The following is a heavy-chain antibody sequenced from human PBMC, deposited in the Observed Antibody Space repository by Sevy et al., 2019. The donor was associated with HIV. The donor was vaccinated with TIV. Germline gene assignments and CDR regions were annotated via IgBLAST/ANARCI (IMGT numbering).Heavy chain of an antibody. D-gene: IGHD2-15*01. J-gene: IGHJ5*02. Sequence: ASVKVSCKASGYTFTSYGISWVRQAPGQGLEWMGWISAYNGNTNYAQKLQGRVTMTTDTSTSTAYMELWSLRSYDTAVYYCARAGDCSGGSCYEGWFDPWGQGTLVTVSS. CDR3: ARAGDCSGGSCYEGWFDP. V-gene: IGHV1-18*04. CDR2: ISAYNGNT. CDR1: GYTFTSYG.